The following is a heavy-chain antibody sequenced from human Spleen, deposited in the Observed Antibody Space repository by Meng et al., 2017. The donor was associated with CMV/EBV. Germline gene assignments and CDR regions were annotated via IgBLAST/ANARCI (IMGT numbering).Heavy chain of an antibody. CDR3: ARGYGDDGLNYYYYGMDV. D-gene: IGHD4-17*01. J-gene: IGHJ6*02. Sequence: GESLKISCAASGFTFSSYAMSWVRQAPGKGLEWVSVIYSGGSSTYYADSVKGRFTTSRDNSKNTLYLQMNSLRAEDTAVYYCARGYGDDGLNYYYYGMDVWGQGTTVTVSS. CDR1: GFTFSSYA. V-gene: IGHV3-23*03. CDR2: IYSGGSST.